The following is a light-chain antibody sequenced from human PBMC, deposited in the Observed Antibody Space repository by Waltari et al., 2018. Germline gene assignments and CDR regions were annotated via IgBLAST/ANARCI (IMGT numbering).Light chain of an antibody. J-gene: IGLJ3*02. CDR1: SGDVGGYNY. Sequence: QSALTQPASVSGSPGQSITISCTGTSGDVGGYNYVPWFQQHPGKVPKLIISAVSNRPSGVSDRFSGSKSGNTASLTISGLQAEDEASYYCASYTTSDSEVFGGGTKVTVL. V-gene: IGLV2-14*01. CDR2: AVS. CDR3: ASYTTSDSEV.